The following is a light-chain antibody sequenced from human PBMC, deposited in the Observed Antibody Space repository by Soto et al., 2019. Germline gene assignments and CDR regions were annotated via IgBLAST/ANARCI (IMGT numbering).Light chain of an antibody. CDR3: LT. V-gene: IGKV2-30*01. Sequence: DVVMTHSPLSLPVSLGQPPSISCGASQSLAYSAGNTYLSSFRQRPGQSPRRLIYKVSDRGSGVPDRFSGSGSGTDFTLKVSRVEAADVGHWPPLTFGGVTKVESK. CDR1: QSLAYSAGNTY. J-gene: IGKJ4*01. CDR2: KVS.